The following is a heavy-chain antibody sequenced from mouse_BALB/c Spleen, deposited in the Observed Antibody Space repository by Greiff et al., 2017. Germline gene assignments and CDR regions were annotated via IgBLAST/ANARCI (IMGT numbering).Heavy chain of an antibody. J-gene: IGHJ4*01. Sequence: EVHLVESGGDLVKPGGSLKLSCAASGFTFSSYGMSWVRQTPDKRLEWVATISSGGSYTYYPDSVKGRFTISRDNAKNTLYLQMSSLKSEDTAMYYCARQDGYLSMDDWGQGTAVTVSS. CDR2: ISSGGSYT. D-gene: IGHD2-3*01. CDR1: GFTFSSYG. CDR3: ARQDGYLSMDD. V-gene: IGHV5-6*01.